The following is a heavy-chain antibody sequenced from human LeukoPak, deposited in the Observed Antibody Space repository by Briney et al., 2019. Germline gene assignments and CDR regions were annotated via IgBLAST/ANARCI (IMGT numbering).Heavy chain of an antibody. V-gene: IGHV3-23*01. Sequence: GGSLRLSCAASGFTFSSYAMSWVRQAPGKGLEWVSAISGSGGSTYYADSVKGRFTISRDNSKNTLYLQMNSLRAEDTAVYYCAKVPGLNGITIFGVVIGKDYYFDYWGQGTLVTVSS. J-gene: IGHJ4*02. D-gene: IGHD3-3*01. CDR3: AKVPGLNGITIFGVVIGKDYYFDY. CDR1: GFTFSSYA. CDR2: ISGSGGST.